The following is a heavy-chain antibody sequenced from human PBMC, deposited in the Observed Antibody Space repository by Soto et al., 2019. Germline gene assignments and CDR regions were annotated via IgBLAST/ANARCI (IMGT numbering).Heavy chain of an antibody. Sequence: KPSETLSLTCTVSGGSVSSGSYYWSWIRQPPGKGLEWIGYIYYSGSTNYNPSLKSRVTISVDTSKNQFSLKLSSVTAADTAVYYCERDRRELPSDYWGQGTLVTVSS. D-gene: IGHD1-26*01. CDR2: IYYSGST. CDR1: GGSVSSGSYY. CDR3: ERDRRELPSDY. V-gene: IGHV4-61*01. J-gene: IGHJ4*02.